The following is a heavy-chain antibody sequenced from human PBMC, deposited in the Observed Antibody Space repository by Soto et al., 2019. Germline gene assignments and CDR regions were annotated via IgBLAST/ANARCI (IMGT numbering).Heavy chain of an antibody. Sequence: GGSLRLSCAASGFTFSSYAMSWVRQAPWKGLEWVSAISGSGGSTYYADSVKGRFTISRDNSKNTLYLQMNSLRAEDTAVYYCAKAPQYYYDSSGYPHYFDYWGQGTLVTVSS. CDR1: GFTFSSYA. D-gene: IGHD3-22*01. V-gene: IGHV3-23*01. CDR2: ISGSGGST. J-gene: IGHJ4*02. CDR3: AKAPQYYYDSSGYPHYFDY.